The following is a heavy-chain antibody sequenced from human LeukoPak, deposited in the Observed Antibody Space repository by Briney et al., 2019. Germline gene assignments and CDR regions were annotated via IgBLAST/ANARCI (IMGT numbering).Heavy chain of an antibody. CDR2: ISYDGSNK. J-gene: IGHJ4*02. V-gene: IGHV3-30*03. D-gene: IGHD4-23*01. CDR1: GFTFSSYG. Sequence: GGSLRLSCAASGFTFSSYGMHWVRQAPGKGLEWVAIISYDGSNKYYADSVTGRFTISRDNSKNTLYLQMNSLRAEDTAVYYCARDTNLYGGPRASGGCDYWGQGTLVTVSS. CDR3: ARDTNLYGGPRASGGCDY.